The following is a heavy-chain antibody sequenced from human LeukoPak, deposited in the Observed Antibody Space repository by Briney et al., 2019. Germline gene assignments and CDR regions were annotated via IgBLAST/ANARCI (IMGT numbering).Heavy chain of an antibody. V-gene: IGHV4-39*07. CDR3: ARQAPDYDFWSGYQYYFDY. D-gene: IGHD3-3*01. CDR2: IYYSGST. Sequence: TSETLSLTCTVSGGSISSSSYYWGWIRQPPGKGLEWIGSIYYSGSTYYNPSLKSRVTISVDTSKNQFSLKLSSVTAADTAVYYCARQAPDYDFWSGYQYYFDYWGQGTLVTVSS. CDR1: GGSISSSSYY. J-gene: IGHJ4*02.